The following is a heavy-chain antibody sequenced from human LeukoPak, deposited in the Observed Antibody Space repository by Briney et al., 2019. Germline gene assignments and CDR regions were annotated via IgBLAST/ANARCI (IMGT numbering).Heavy chain of an antibody. CDR3: ARDRWGRGEAAAVDI. J-gene: IGHJ3*02. CDR1: GFTFSSYS. CDR2: ISSSSSYI. D-gene: IGHD6-13*01. V-gene: IGHV3-21*01. Sequence: PGGSLRLSCAASGFTFSSYSMNWVRQAPGKGLEWVSSISSSSSYIYYADSVKGRFTISRDNAKNSLYLQMNSLRAEDTAVYYCARDRWGRGEAAAVDIWGQGTMVTVSS.